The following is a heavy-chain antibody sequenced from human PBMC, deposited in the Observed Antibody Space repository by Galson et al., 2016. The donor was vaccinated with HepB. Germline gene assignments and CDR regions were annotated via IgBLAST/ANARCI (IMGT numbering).Heavy chain of an antibody. CDR2: IKPDGSER. D-gene: IGHD3-22*01. V-gene: IGHV3-7*03. CDR3: ALYYYDSSGFVEYFQH. CDR1: GFTFGSVW. J-gene: IGHJ1*01. Sequence: SLRLSCATSGFTFGSVWMSWVRQAPGKGLEWVANIKPDGSERYYVDSLKGRLTISRDNAKNSLYLQMNSLRAEDTAVDYVALYYYDSSGFVEYFQHWGQGTRVTVSS.